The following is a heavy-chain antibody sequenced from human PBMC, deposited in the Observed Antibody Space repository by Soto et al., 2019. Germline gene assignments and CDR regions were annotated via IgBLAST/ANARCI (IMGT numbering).Heavy chain of an antibody. D-gene: IGHD2-2*01. Sequence: QVQLVQSGAEVKKPGASVKVSCKASGYTFTSYGISWVRQAPGQGLEWMGWISAYNGNTNYAQKLQGRVTMTTDTSTSTAYMELRSLRSDDTAVYYCARDIVVVPAATPNYYYYGMDVWGQGTTVTVSS. CDR1: GYTFTSYG. CDR3: ARDIVVVPAATPNYYYYGMDV. J-gene: IGHJ6*02. CDR2: ISAYNGNT. V-gene: IGHV1-18*04.